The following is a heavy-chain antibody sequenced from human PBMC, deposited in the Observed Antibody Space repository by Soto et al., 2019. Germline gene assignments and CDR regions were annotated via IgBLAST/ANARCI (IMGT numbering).Heavy chain of an antibody. CDR2: ISGSGGST. V-gene: IGHV3-23*01. J-gene: IGHJ3*02. Sequence: GGSLRLSCAACGFTFSSYAMSWVRQAPGKGLEWVSAISGSGGSTYYADSVKGRFTISRDNSKNTLYLQMNSLRAEDTAVYYCAKDTARYCSSTSCHDASDIWGQGTVVTVSS. D-gene: IGHD2-2*01. CDR3: AKDTARYCSSTSCHDASDI. CDR1: GFTFSSYA.